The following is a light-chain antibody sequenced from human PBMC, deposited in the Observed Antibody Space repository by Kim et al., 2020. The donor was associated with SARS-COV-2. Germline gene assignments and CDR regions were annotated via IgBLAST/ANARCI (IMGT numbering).Light chain of an antibody. V-gene: IGKV1-13*02. Sequence: AIQLTQSPSSLSASVGDRVTITCRAGQGISSALAWYQQKPGKTPKLLIYDASILESGVPSRFSGSGSGTDFTLTISSLQPEDFATYYCQQFRGSHYTFGQGTKLDIK. CDR3: QQFRGSHYT. CDR2: DAS. J-gene: IGKJ2*01. CDR1: QGISSA.